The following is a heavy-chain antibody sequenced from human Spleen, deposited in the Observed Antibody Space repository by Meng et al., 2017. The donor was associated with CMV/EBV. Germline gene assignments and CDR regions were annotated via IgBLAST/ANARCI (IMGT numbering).Heavy chain of an antibody. CDR2: ISTSSSYI. D-gene: IGHD4-11*01. CDR3: ARSASNYVGANGGHIDN. V-gene: IGHV3-21*01. Sequence: GGSLRLSCAASGFSLSRHGMNWVRQAPGKGLEWVSSISTSSSYIYYADSVKGRFTTSRDNAKKSLFLEMNSLRAEDTAVYYCARSASNYVGANGGHIDNWGRGVLVPSPQ. J-gene: IGHJ4*02. CDR1: GFSLSRHG.